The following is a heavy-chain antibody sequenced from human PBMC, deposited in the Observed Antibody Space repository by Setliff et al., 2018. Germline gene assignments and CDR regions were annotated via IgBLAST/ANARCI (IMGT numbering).Heavy chain of an antibody. J-gene: IGHJ4*02. CDR3: ARSFSRREKFLLDY. CDR1: GGSISSGDYY. CDR2: IIHSVST. V-gene: IGHV4-34*12. Sequence: SETLSLTCTVSGGSISSGDYYWSWIRQPPGKRLEWIGEIIHSVSTNYNPSLKSRVTLSMDTSKNQFSLKVSSVTAADTAVYYCARSFSRREKFLLDYWGQGALVTVSS.